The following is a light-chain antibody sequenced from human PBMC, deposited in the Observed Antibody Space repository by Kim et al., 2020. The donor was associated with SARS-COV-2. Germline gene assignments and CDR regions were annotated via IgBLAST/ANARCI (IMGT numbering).Light chain of an antibody. V-gene: IGKV3-11*01. CDR1: QSISTY. CDR2: DAS. J-gene: IGKJ4*01. Sequence: EVVLTQSPATLAMSPGETATLSCRASQSISTYLAWYQQKPGQAPRLLIYDASSRATGIPARFSGSGFGTDFTLSISNLEPEDFAVYYCQQRTPVTCGGGTKVDIK. CDR3: QQRTPVT.